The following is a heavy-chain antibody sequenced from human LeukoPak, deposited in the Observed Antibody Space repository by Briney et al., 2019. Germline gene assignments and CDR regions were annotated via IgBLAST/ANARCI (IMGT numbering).Heavy chain of an antibody. CDR1: GFTFSSYA. J-gene: IGHJ3*02. V-gene: IGHV3-23*01. D-gene: IGHD3-22*01. CDR3: AKSLGRITMIVVVNTFAFDI. CDR2: ISGSGGST. Sequence: GGSLRLPCAASGFTFSSYAMSWVRQAPGKGLEWVSAISGSGGSTYYADSVKGRFTISRDNSKNTLYLQMNSLRAEDTAVYYCAKSLGRITMIVVVNTFAFDIWGQGTMVTVSS.